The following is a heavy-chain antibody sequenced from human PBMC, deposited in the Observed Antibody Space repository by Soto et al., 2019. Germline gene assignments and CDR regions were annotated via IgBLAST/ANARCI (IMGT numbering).Heavy chain of an antibody. Sequence: QVQLVESGGGVVQPGRSLRLSCAASVFTFSSYGMHWVRQAPGKGLEWVAVIWYDGSNKYYADSVKGRFTISRDNSKNTLYLQMNSLRAEDTAVYYCARDYDSSGYPRYYFDYWSQGTLVTVSS. CDR3: ARDYDSSGYPRYYFDY. CDR2: IWYDGSNK. CDR1: VFTFSSYG. D-gene: IGHD3-22*01. V-gene: IGHV3-33*01. J-gene: IGHJ4*02.